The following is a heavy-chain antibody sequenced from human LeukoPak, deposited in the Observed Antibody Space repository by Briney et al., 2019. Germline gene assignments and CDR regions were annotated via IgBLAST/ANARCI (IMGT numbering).Heavy chain of an antibody. CDR2: IGIAGDT. Sequence: GGSLSLFCAASGFTFTNYDMQWVRHVTGKGLEWVSAIGIAGDTYYPGSVRGRFTISRENAKNSLYLQMNSLRDGGTAVYYCVRGGSGWYYFDYWGQGTLVTVSS. V-gene: IGHV3-13*04. D-gene: IGHD6-19*01. J-gene: IGHJ4*02. CDR3: VRGGSGWYYFDY. CDR1: GFTFTNYD.